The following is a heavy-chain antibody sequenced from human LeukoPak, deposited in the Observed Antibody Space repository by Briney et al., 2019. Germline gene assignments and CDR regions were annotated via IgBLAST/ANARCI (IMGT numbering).Heavy chain of an antibody. CDR1: GGSFSGYY. Sequence: PSETLSLTCAVYGGSFSGYYWSWIRQPPGKGLEWIGEINHSGSTNYNPSLKSRVTISVDTSKNQFSLKLSSVTAADTAVYYCARGRGLYSSGWYQPFDYWGQGTLVTVSS. CDR3: ARGRGLYSSGWYQPFDY. J-gene: IGHJ4*02. D-gene: IGHD6-13*01. V-gene: IGHV4-34*01. CDR2: INHSGST.